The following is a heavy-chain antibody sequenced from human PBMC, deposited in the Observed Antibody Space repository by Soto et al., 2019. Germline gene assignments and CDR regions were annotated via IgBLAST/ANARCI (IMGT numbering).Heavy chain of an antibody. V-gene: IGHV3-30*18. D-gene: IGHD3-16*01. CDR2: ISYDGNYI. J-gene: IGHJ6*02. CDR3: AKGILSATIGPYAMDV. Sequence: QVQLVESGGSVVQPGTSLRLSCEASGFDFSSYAMHWVRKAPGKGLEWVGVISYDGNYIYYADSVKGRFTISRDNSKNTLYVQVNSLRPEDTAVYYCAKGILSATIGPYAMDVWGQGTTVTVSS. CDR1: GFDFSSYA.